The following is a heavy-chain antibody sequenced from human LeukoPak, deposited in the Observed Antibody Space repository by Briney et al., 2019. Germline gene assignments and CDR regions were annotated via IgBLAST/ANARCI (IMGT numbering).Heavy chain of an antibody. CDR2: INPNSGDT. CDR3: ASDVNDYGGNGDY. Sequence: ASVKVSCKASGYTFTGYYMHWVRQAPGQGLEWMGWINPNSGDTNYAQNFQGRVTMTRDTSISTAYMELSRLRYDDTAVYYCASDVNDYGGNGDYWGQGTLVTVSS. D-gene: IGHD4-23*01. J-gene: IGHJ4*02. CDR1: GYTFTGYY. V-gene: IGHV1-2*02.